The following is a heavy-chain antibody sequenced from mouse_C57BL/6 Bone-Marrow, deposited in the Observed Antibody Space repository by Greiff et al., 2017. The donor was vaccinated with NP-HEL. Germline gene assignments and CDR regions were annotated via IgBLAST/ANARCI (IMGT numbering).Heavy chain of an antibody. CDR2: IYPGSGST. CDR3: ARSEFAY. Sequence: QVHVKQPGAELVKPGASVKMSCKASGYTFTSYWITWVKQRPGQGLEWIGDIYPGSGSTNYNEKFKSKATLTVDTSSSTAYMQLSSLTSEDSAVYYCARSEFAYWGQGTLVTVSA. CDR1: GYTFTSYW. V-gene: IGHV1-55*01. J-gene: IGHJ3*01.